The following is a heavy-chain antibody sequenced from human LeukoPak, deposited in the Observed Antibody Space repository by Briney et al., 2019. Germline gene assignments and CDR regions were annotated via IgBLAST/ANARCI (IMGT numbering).Heavy chain of an antibody. J-gene: IGHJ5*02. CDR1: GASISSYY. V-gene: IGHV4-59*08. Sequence: SETLSLTCTVSGASISSYYWSWIRQPPGKGLEWLGYIYYSGSTNYNPSLKSRVTISVDTSKNQFSLKLSSVTAADTAVYYCARRLARGGWFDPWGQGTLVTVSS. D-gene: IGHD2-21*01. CDR3: ARRLARGGWFDP. CDR2: IYYSGST.